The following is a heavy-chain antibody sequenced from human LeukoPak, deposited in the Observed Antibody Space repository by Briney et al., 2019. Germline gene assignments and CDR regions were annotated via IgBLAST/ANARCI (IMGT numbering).Heavy chain of an antibody. V-gene: IGHV1-18*01. CDR3: AREGYCSRTSCYNNWFDP. CDR1: GYTFTSYG. J-gene: IGHJ5*02. Sequence: ASVKVSCKASGYTFTSYGISWVRQAPGQGLEWMGWISAYNGDTNYAQKFQGRVTMTTDTSTTTAYMELRSLRSDDTAVYYCAREGYCSRTSCYNNWFDPWGQGTLITVSS. D-gene: IGHD2-2*02. CDR2: ISAYNGDT.